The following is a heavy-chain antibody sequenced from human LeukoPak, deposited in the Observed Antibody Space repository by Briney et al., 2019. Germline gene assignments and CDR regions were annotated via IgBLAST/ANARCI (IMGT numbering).Heavy chain of an antibody. V-gene: IGHV4-59*12. CDR2: IYYSGST. CDR3: ARDLGSYPPYYFDY. Sequence: SETLSLTCTVSGGSISSYYWSWIRQPPGKGLEWIGYIYYSGSTNYNPSLKSRVTISVDTSKNQFSLKLSSVTAADTAVYYCARDLGSYPPYYFDYWGQGTLVTVSS. D-gene: IGHD1-26*01. CDR1: GGSISSYY. J-gene: IGHJ4*02.